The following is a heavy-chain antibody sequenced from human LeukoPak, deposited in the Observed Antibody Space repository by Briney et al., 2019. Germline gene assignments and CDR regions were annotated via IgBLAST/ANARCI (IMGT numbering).Heavy chain of an antibody. CDR2: MYWNDDM. Sequence: SGPTLVNPTQTLTLTCTFSGFSLSTSGLGVAWIRQPPGKALEWLALMYWNDDMRYSPSLNNRLTLTKDTSKNQVVLTISNADPADTATYYCARLMSTVTTGYFDYWGQGILVAVSS. CDR1: GFSLSTSGLG. V-gene: IGHV2-5*01. D-gene: IGHD4-17*01. CDR3: ARLMSTVTTGYFDY. J-gene: IGHJ4*02.